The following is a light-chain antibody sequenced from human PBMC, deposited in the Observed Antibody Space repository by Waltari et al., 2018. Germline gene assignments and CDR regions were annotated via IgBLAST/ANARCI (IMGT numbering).Light chain of an antibody. J-gene: IGKJ1*01. CDR2: AAS. CDR3: QQYYSSPAT. V-gene: IGKV1-39*01. Sequence: DIQMTQSPSSLSASVGDRVTITCRASQSISSYLNWYQQKPGKAPNLLIYAASSLQSGVPSRFSGSGSGTDFTLTISSLQPEDFATYYCQQYYSSPATFGQGTKVEIK. CDR1: QSISSY.